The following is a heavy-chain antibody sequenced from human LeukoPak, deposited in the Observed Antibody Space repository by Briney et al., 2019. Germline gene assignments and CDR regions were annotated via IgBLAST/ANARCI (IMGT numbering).Heavy chain of an antibody. CDR1: GGSISSYY. J-gene: IGHJ3*02. V-gene: IGHV4-59*01. CDR3: ARGRVSGSYDDAFDI. D-gene: IGHD1-26*01. Sequence: SETLSLTCTVSGGSISSYYWSWIRQPPGKGLEWIGYIYYGGSTNYNPSLKSRVTISVDTSKNQFSLKLSSVTAADTAVYYCARGRVSGSYDDAFDIWGQGTMVTVSS. CDR2: IYYGGST.